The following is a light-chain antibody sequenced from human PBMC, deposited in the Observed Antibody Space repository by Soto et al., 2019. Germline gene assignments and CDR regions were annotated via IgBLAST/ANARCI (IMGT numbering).Light chain of an antibody. CDR1: SSDVGGYNY. V-gene: IGLV2-14*01. Sequence: QSVLTQPASVSGSPGQSITISCTGTSSDVGGYNYVSWYQQHPGKAPKLMIYEVSNRPSGVSNRFSGSKSGNTASLTISGLQAEDEADYYCSSFAGSNNFPYVFGTGTRSPS. CDR2: EVS. J-gene: IGLJ1*01. CDR3: SSFAGSNNFPYV.